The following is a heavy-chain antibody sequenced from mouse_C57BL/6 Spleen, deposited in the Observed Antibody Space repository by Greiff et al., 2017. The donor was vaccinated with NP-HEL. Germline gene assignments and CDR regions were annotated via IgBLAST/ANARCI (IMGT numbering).Heavy chain of an antibody. CDR3: ERAPPTVVATDYAMDY. Sequence: QVQLQQPGTELVKPGASVKLSCKASGYTFTSYWMHWVKQRPGQGLEWIGNINPSNGGTNYNEKFKSKATLTVDKSSSTAYMQLSSLTSEDSAVYYCERAPPTVVATDYAMDYWGQGTSVTVSS. V-gene: IGHV1-53*01. D-gene: IGHD1-1*01. CDR1: GYTFTSYW. J-gene: IGHJ4*01. CDR2: INPSNGGT.